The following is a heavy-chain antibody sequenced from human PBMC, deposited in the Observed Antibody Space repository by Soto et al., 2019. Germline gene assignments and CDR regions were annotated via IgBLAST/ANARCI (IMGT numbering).Heavy chain of an antibody. CDR3: ASLSRRGDYGMDV. J-gene: IGHJ6*02. CDR2: IYYRGST. Sequence: SETLSLTCTVSGGSISSGGYYWSWIRQHPGNGLEWIGYIYYRGSTYYNPSLKSRVTISVVTTLTQFSLKLSSVTAADTAVYYCASLSRRGDYGMDVLGQGTTVTVSS. V-gene: IGHV4-31*03. CDR1: GGSISSGGYY.